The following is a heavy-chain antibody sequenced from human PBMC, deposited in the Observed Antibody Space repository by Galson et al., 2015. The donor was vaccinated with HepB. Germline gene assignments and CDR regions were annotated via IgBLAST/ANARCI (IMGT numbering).Heavy chain of an antibody. CDR3: ARENPITMIVVDYDGEAFDI. Sequence: LSLTCTVSGGSISSYYWSWIRQPAGKGLEWIGRIYTSGSTNYNPSLKSRVTMSVDTSKNQFSLKLTSVTAADTAVYYCARENPITMIVVDYDGEAFDIWGQGTMVTVSS. D-gene: IGHD3-22*01. J-gene: IGHJ3*02. CDR2: IYTSGST. V-gene: IGHV4-4*07. CDR1: GGSISSYY.